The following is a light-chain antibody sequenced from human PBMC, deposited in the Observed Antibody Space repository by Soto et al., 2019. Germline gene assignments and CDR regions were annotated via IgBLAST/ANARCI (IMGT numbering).Light chain of an antibody. J-gene: IGLJ1*01. V-gene: IGLV2-23*02. CDR3: CSYADSGTSYV. CDR1: SSDVGSYNL. CDR2: EVS. Sequence: QSSLTQPASMSASPGQSITISCTGASSDVGSYNLVSWYQQHPGKAPKLMIYEVSKRLSGVSNRFSGSKSGNTASLTISGLQAEDEADYYCCSYADSGTSYVFGTGTKVTVL.